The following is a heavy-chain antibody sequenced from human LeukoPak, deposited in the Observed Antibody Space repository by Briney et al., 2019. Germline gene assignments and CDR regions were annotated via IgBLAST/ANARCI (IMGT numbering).Heavy chain of an antibody. V-gene: IGHV1-18*01. CDR3: ARVVIDCDGDCPLEY. D-gene: IGHD2-21*02. J-gene: IGHJ4*02. Sequence: ASVKVSCKASGYTFTNYGISWVRQAPGQGLEWMGWISTNNGNTKYAEKFQGRVTMTTDTSASTAYMDLRSLRSDDTAVYYCARVVIDCDGDCPLEYWGQGTLVTVSS. CDR2: ISTNNGNT. CDR1: GYTFTNYG.